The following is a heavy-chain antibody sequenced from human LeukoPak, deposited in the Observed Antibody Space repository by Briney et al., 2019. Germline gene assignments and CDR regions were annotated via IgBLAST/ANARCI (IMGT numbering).Heavy chain of an antibody. D-gene: IGHD6-19*01. J-gene: IGHJ4*02. CDR1: GFTFSSYA. CDR3: ARAVVGKEDLDY. V-gene: IGHV3-30*04. Sequence: PGGSLRLSCAASGFTFSSYAMSWVRQAPGKGLEWVAVISHDGSTKYYADSVRGRFTISRDNSKNTLYLQMDSLGAEDTAVYYCARAVVGKEDLDYWGQGTLVAVSS. CDR2: ISHDGSTK.